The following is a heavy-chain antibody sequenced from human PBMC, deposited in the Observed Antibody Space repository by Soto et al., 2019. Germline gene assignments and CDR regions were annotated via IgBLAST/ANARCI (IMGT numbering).Heavy chain of an antibody. CDR1: GFTFSSYG. CDR2: IWYDGSSK. V-gene: IGHV3-33*01. J-gene: IGHJ4*02. D-gene: IGHD6-13*01. Sequence: QVQLLESGGGVVQPGRSLRLSCAASGFTFSSYGILWVRQAPGKGLEWVAVIWYDGSSKYYADSVKGRFTISRDNSKNTLYLQMKSLTAEDTAVYYCARSAGKGGLAAPIDYWGQGTLVIVSS. CDR3: ARSAGKGGLAAPIDY.